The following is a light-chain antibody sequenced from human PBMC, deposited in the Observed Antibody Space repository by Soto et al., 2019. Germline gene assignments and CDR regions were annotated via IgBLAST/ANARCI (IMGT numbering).Light chain of an antibody. J-gene: IGLJ1*01. V-gene: IGLV2-8*01. CDR2: EVN. CDR1: SSDVGGYNY. CDR3: SSYAGSSNV. Sequence: QSALPQPPSASGSPGQSVAISCTGTSSDVGGYNYVSWYQQHPGKAPKLMIYEVNKRPSGVPDRFSGSKSGNTASLTVSGLQAEDEADYYCSSYAGSSNVFGTGTKV.